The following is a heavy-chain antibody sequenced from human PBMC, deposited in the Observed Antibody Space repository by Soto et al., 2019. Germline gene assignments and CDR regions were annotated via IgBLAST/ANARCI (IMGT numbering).Heavy chain of an antibody. CDR2: IYWDDDK. D-gene: IGHD3-16*01. CDR1: GFSLSTSGVG. Sequence: QITLKESGPTLVKPTQTLTLTCTFSGFSLSTSGVGVGWIRQPPGKALEWLALIYWDDDKRYSPSLKSRLTSTKDTSKNQLVPTMTNMDPVDTATSYCAHSLYDYVWGTNWFDPWGQGTLVTVSS. V-gene: IGHV2-5*02. CDR3: AHSLYDYVWGTNWFDP. J-gene: IGHJ5*02.